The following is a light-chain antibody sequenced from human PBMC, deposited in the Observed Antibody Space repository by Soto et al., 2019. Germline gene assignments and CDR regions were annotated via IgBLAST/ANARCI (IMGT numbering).Light chain of an antibody. V-gene: IGKV3-11*01. CDR2: ATS. CDR1: QSIGNY. J-gene: IGKJ3*01. CDR3: QQRSSWPFT. Sequence: EVVLTQSPPTLSLSPGEGATLSCRASQSIGNYLAWYQQKPGQAPRLLIYATSNRATGIPARFSGSGSGTDFTLTISSLAPEDFAVYYCQQRSSWPFTFGPGTKVDIK.